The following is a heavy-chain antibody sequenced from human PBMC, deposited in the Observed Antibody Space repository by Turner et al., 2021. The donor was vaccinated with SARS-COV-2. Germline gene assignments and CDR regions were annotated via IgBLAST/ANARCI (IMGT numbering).Heavy chain of an antibody. J-gene: IGHJ6*02. CDR2: IYSGGTP. CDR1: GFTVSSNY. CDR3: ARDDPLGGMDV. Sequence: EVQLVKTGAGLIQPGGSLRLSCAASGFTVSSNYISWVRQAPGKGLEWVSLIYSGGTPYYADSVKGRVTVSRDNSKNTLYLQMNSLRAEDTAVYYCARDDPLGGMDVWGQGTTVTVSS. V-gene: IGHV3-53*02.